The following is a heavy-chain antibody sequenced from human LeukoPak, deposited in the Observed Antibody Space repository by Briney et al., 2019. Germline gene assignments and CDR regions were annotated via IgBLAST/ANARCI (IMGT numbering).Heavy chain of an antibody. J-gene: IGHJ4*02. D-gene: IGHD4-23*01. CDR2: IRYDGSNK. V-gene: IGHV3-30*02. CDR1: GFTFSGSA. Sequence: PGGSLRLSCAASGFTFSGSAMHWVRQAPGKGLERVAFIRYDGSNKYYADSVKGRFTISRDNSKNTLYLQMNSLRAEDTAVYYCARATYGGNSNYFDYWGQGTLVTVSS. CDR3: ARATYGGNSNYFDY.